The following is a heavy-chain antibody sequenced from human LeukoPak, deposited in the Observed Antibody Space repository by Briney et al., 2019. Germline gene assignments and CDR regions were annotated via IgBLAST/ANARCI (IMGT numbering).Heavy chain of an antibody. CDR3: ARSYGAFSGPVAY. CDR2: INQDGSEK. J-gene: IGHJ4*02. V-gene: IGHV3-7*01. CDR1: GFTFSTYW. D-gene: IGHD4-17*01. Sequence: GGSLRLSCAASGFTFSTYWMTWVRQAPGKGLEWVANINQDGSEKHYVDSVKGRFTISRDNATNSLYLQMNSLRAEDTAVYYCARSYGAFSGPVAYWGQGTLVTLSS.